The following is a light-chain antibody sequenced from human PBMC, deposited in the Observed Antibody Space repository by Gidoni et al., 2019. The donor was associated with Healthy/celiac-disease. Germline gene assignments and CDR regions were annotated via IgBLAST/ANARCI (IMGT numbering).Light chain of an antibody. CDR1: SLRSYY. CDR2: GKN. Sequence: SSELTQDPAVSVALGQTVRIPCQGDSLRSYYASWYPQKPGQAPVLVIYGKNNRPSGIPDRFSGSSSGNTASLTITGAQAEDEADYYCNSRDSSGNLYVFGTGTKVTVL. J-gene: IGLJ1*01. V-gene: IGLV3-19*01. CDR3: NSRDSSGNLYV.